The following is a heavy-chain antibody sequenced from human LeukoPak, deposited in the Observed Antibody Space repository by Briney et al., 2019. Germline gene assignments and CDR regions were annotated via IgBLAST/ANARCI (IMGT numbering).Heavy chain of an antibody. CDR3: ARDDYITSSLDY. Sequence: GGSLRLSCAGSGXTFSSYAVTWVRQAPGKGLEWVSSISGNSGSTYSADSVKGRFTISRDNSKNTLYLQMNSLTAEDTAVYYCARDDYITSSLDYWGQGTLVTVSS. J-gene: IGHJ4*02. V-gene: IGHV3-23*01. D-gene: IGHD1-20*01. CDR1: GXTFSSYA. CDR2: ISGNSGST.